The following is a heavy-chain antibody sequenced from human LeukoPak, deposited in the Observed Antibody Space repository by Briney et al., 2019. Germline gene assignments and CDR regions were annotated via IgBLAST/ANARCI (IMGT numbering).Heavy chain of an antibody. CDR2: INHSGST. D-gene: IGHD4-17*01. Sequence: SETLSLTCAVYGGSFSGYYWSWIRQPPGKGLEWIGEINHSGSTNYNPSLKSRVTISVDTSKNQFSLKLSSVTAADTAVYYCARGARGDYADYWGQGTLVPVSS. CDR3: ARGARGDYADY. J-gene: IGHJ4*02. CDR1: GGSFSGYY. V-gene: IGHV4-34*01.